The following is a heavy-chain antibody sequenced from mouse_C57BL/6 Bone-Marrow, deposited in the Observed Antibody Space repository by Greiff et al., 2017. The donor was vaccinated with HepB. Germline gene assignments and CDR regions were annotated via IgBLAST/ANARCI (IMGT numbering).Heavy chain of an antibody. Sequence: EVQLQQSGPELVKPGASVKMSCKASGYTFTDYNMHWVKQSHGKSLEWIGYINPNNGGTSYNQKFKGKATLTVNKSSSTAYMELRSLTSEDSAVYYCARVLITTVRGWYFDVWGTGTTVTVSS. V-gene: IGHV1-22*01. D-gene: IGHD1-1*01. CDR3: ARVLITTVRGWYFDV. CDR2: INPNNGGT. J-gene: IGHJ1*03. CDR1: GYTFTDYN.